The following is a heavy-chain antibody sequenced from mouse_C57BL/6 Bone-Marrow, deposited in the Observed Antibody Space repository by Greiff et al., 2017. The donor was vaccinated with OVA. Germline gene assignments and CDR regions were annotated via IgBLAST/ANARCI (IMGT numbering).Heavy chain of an antibody. V-gene: IGHV1-64*01. CDR1: GYTFTSYW. CDR3: ARDFYYYGSSYVGWYFDV. D-gene: IGHD1-1*01. J-gene: IGHJ1*03. Sequence: QVQLQQSGAELVKPGASVKLSCKASGYTFTSYWMHWVKQRPGQGLEWIGMIHPNSGSTNYNEKFKSKATLTVDKSSSTAYMQLSSLTSEDSAVYYCARDFYYYGSSYVGWYFDVWGTGTTVTVSS. CDR2: IHPNSGST.